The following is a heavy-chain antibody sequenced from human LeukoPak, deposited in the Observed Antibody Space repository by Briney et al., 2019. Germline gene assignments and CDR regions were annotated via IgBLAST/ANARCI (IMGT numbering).Heavy chain of an antibody. J-gene: IGHJ4*02. D-gene: IGHD5-18*01. Sequence: GGSLRLSCAASGFTFSSYAMHWVRQAPGKGLEWVAVISYDGSNKYYADSVKGRFTISRDNSKNTLYLQMNSLRAEDTAVYYCARDFARRGYSYGYDYWGQGTLVTVSS. V-gene: IGHV3-30*04. CDR2: ISYDGSNK. CDR1: GFTFSSYA. CDR3: ARDFARRGYSYGYDY.